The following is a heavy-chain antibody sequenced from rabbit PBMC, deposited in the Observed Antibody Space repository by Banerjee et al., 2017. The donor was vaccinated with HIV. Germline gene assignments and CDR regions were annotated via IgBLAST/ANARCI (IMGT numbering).Heavy chain of an antibody. J-gene: IGHJ4*01. CDR1: GFSFSSSYY. D-gene: IGHD4-1*01. CDR3: AYGGWSAGFNL. CDR2: INTSTGGT. V-gene: IGHV1S45*01. Sequence: QEQLVESGGGLVQPEGSLTLTCTASGFSFSSSYYMCWVRQAPGKGLELIGCINTSTGGTYYASWVNGRFTISKTSSTTVTLQMTSLTAADTATYFCAYGGWSAGFNLWGPGTLVTVS.